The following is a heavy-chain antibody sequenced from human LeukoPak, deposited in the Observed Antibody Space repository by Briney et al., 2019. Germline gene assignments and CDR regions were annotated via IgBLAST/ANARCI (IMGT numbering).Heavy chain of an antibody. CDR3: ARNRGYSSSWYLDY. CDR2: INWNGGST. J-gene: IGHJ4*02. Sequence: PGGSLRLSCAASGFTYDDYGMSWVRQAPGKGLEWVSGINWNGGSTGYADSVKGRFTISRDNAKNSLYLQMNSLRAEDTALYYCARNRGYSSSWYLDYWGQGTLVTVSS. CDR1: GFTYDDYG. V-gene: IGHV3-20*04. D-gene: IGHD6-13*01.